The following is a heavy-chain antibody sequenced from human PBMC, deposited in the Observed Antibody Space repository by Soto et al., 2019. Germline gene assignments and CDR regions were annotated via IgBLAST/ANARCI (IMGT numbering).Heavy chain of an antibody. CDR2: ISNGDETT. CDR1: GFIFTDYS. Sequence: QVQLVESGGGLVEPGGSLRLSCSASGFIFTDYSMTGIRQAPGKVLEWVSYISNGDETTQYADSVKRRFSVSRGNAKKVLFLQMNSLRVDDTAVYYCARDPKRRDGYNFDSWGRGALVTVSS. D-gene: IGHD5-12*01. J-gene: IGHJ4*02. CDR3: ARDPKRRDGYNFDS. V-gene: IGHV3-11*01.